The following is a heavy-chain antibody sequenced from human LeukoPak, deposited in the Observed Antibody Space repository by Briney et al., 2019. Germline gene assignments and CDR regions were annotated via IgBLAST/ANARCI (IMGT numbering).Heavy chain of an antibody. V-gene: IGHV3-20*04. CDR1: GFTFDDYG. J-gene: IGHJ4*02. D-gene: IGHD1-26*01. Sequence: RPGGSLRLSCAASGFTFDDYGMSWVRQAPGKGLEWVSGINWNGGSTGYADSVKGRFTTSRDNAKNSLYLQMNSLRAEDTALYYCARAVGATNYFDYWGQGTLVAVSS. CDR3: ARAVGATNYFDY. CDR2: INWNGGST.